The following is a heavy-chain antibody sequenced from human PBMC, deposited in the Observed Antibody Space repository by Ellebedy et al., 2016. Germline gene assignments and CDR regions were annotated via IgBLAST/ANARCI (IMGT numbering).Heavy chain of an antibody. CDR3: ARGTGHFDY. CDR1: GFTFSNYW. J-gene: IGHJ4*02. CDR2: INKDGSNT. V-gene: IGHV3-74*01. D-gene: IGHD1-1*01. Sequence: GESLKISCAASGFTFSNYWIYWVRQAPGKGLVWVSCINKDGSNTYYADSVKGRFTISRDNAKNSLYLQLNSLRAEDTAVYFCARGTGHFDYWGQGTLVTVSS.